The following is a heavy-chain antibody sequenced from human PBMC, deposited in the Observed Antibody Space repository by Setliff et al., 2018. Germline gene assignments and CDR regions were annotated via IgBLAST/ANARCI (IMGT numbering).Heavy chain of an antibody. D-gene: IGHD6-13*01. CDR2: MNPNSGNT. CDR3: ARECYSSSWYGDYYYYYGMDV. V-gene: IGHV1-8*02. CDR1: GYTFTSYD. J-gene: IGHJ6*02. Sequence: ASVKVSCKASGYTFTSYDINWVRQATGQGLEWMGWMNPNSGNTGYAQKFQGRVTMTRNTSISTAYMELSSLSSEDTAVYYCARECYSSSWYGDYYYYYGMDVWGQGTTVTVSS.